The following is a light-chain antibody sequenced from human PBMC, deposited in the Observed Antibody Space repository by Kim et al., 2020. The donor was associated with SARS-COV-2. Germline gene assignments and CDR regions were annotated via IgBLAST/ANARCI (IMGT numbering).Light chain of an antibody. Sequence: ASVGDRVTITCRASQDIRNDLGWYQQNPGRAPKRLIYGASSLQSGVPSRFSGSGSGTEFTLTISSVPPEDFATYFCLQHSTYPITFGQGTRLEIK. CDR3: LQHSTYPIT. CDR2: GAS. CDR1: QDIRND. V-gene: IGKV1-17*01. J-gene: IGKJ5*01.